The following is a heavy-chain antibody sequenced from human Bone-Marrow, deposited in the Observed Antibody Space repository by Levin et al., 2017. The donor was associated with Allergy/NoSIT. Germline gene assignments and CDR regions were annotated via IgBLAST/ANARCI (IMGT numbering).Heavy chain of an antibody. D-gene: IGHD3-9*01. CDR2: LFSSGTT. CDR3: ARGLDDILSGYRFDS. J-gene: IGHJ4*03. V-gene: IGHV4-61*02. CDR1: GDSLRSDDYY. Sequence: PSETLSLTCTVSGDSLRSDDYYWTWVRQPAGQGLEWIGRLFSSGTTQSNPSLSSRVTMSVDTSTNHFSLRLSSVTAADSAVYYWARGLDDILSGYRFDSWGQGTLVTVSS.